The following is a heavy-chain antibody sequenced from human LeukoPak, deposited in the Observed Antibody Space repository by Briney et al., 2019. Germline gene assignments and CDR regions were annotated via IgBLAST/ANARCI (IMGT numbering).Heavy chain of an antibody. CDR1: GGSVSGGNFY. D-gene: IGHD2-21*02. Sequence: SETLSLTCTVSGGSVSGGNFYWSWIRQPPGKGLEWIGYIFHSGNTNYNPSLKSRVTMSVDTSKNQFSLKLSSVTAADTAVYCCAACARDCYGYYLDYRGQGTLVAVS. CDR2: IFHSGNT. CDR3: AACARDCYGYYLDY. J-gene: IGHJ4*02. V-gene: IGHV4-61*01.